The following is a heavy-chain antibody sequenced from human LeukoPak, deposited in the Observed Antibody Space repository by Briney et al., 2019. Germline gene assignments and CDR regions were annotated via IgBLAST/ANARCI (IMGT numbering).Heavy chain of an antibody. CDR2: TYPGDSDT. V-gene: IGHV5-51*01. CDR1: GYTFTSYW. CDR3: ARQSRDGSKTRGYYFDY. D-gene: IGHD3-10*01. J-gene: IGHJ4*02. Sequence: GESLKISCKGSGYTFTSYWIAWVRQMPGKGLEWMGVTYPGDSDTRYSPSFQGQVTISADKSISTAYLQWSSLKASDTAMYYCARQSRDGSKTRGYYFDYWGPGTQVTVSS.